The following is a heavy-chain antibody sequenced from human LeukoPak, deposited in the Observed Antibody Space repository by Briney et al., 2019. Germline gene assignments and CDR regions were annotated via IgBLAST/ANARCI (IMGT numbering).Heavy chain of an antibody. CDR1: GFTFSSYW. V-gene: IGHV3-30-3*01. Sequence: GGSLRLSCAASGFTFSSYWMSWVRQAPGKGLEWVAVISYDGSNKYYADSVKGRFTISRDNSKNTLYLQMNSLRAEDTAVYYCARDSRNYGLRLFDYWGQGTLVTVSS. CDR3: ARDSRNYGLRLFDY. D-gene: IGHD1-7*01. CDR2: ISYDGSNK. J-gene: IGHJ4*02.